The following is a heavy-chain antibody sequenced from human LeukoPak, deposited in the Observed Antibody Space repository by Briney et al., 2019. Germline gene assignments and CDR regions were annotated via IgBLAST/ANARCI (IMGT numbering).Heavy chain of an antibody. Sequence: GRSLRLSCAASGFTFSSYAMHWVRQAPGKGLEWVSAISGSGGSTYYADSVKGRFTISRDNSKNTLYLQMNSLRAEDTAVYYCAKDITESYDSSGYYSAFDYWGQGTLVTVSS. D-gene: IGHD3-22*01. J-gene: IGHJ4*02. V-gene: IGHV3-23*01. CDR2: ISGSGGST. CDR1: GFTFSSYA. CDR3: AKDITESYDSSGYYSAFDY.